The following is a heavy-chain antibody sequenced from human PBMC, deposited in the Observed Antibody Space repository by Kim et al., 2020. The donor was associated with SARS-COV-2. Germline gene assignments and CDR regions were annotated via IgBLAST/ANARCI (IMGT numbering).Heavy chain of an antibody. CDR1: GFTVSSNY. V-gene: IGHV3-66*02. Sequence: GGSLRLSCAASGFTVSSNYMSWVRQAPGKGLEWVSVIYSGGGTYHADSVKGRFTISRDNSKNTLYLQMNSLRAEDTAVYYCAGDVRRNSGERWFDPWGQGTLVTVSS. J-gene: IGHJ5*02. CDR2: IYSGGGT. D-gene: IGHD3-10*02. CDR3: AGDVRRNSGERWFDP.